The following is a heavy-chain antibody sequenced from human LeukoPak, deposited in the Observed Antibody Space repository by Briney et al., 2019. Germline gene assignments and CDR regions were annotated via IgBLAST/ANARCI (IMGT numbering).Heavy chain of an antibody. CDR1: GFSLSTSGMC. V-gene: IGHV2-70*11. J-gene: IGHJ4*02. CDR3: ARIIYDSSGYYSGAYYFDY. D-gene: IGHD3-22*01. CDR2: IDWDDDK. Sequence: SGPTLVNPTQTLTLTCTFSGFSLSTSGMCVSWIRQPPGKALEWLARIDWDDDKYYSTSLKTRLTISKDTSKNQVVLTMTNMDPVDTATYHCARIIYDSSGYYSGAYYFDYWGQGTLVTVSS.